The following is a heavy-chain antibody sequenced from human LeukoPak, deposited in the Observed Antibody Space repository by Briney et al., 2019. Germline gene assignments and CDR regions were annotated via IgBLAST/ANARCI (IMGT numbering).Heavy chain of an antibody. J-gene: IGHJ4*02. CDR2: ISSSSSTI. CDR3: ASGIRAFDY. D-gene: IGHD1-26*01. Sequence: GGSLRLSCAASGFTFSSYSMNWVRQAPGKGLEWVSYISSSSSTIYYADSVKGRFTISRDNSKNTLYLQMNSLRAEDTAVYYCASGIRAFDYWGQGAQVTVSS. CDR1: GFTFSSYS. V-gene: IGHV3-48*01.